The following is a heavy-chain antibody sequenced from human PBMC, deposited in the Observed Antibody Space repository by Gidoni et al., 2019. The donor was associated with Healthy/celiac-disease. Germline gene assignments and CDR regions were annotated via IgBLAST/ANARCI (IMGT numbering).Heavy chain of an antibody. CDR1: GFTFSSYG. V-gene: IGHV3-30*18. CDR3: AKDNLDLYKYYYGSGMVGVDY. Sequence: QVQLVESGGGVVQPGRSLRLSCAASGFTFSSYGMHWFRQAPGKGLEWVAVISYDGSNKYYADSVKGRFTISRDNSKNTLYLQMNSLRAEDTAVYYCAKDNLDLYKYYYGSGMVGVDYWGQGTLVTVSS. J-gene: IGHJ4*02. CDR2: ISYDGSNK. D-gene: IGHD3-10*01.